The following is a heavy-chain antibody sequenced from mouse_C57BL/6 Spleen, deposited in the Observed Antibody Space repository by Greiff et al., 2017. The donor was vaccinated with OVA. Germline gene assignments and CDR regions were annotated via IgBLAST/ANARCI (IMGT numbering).Heavy chain of an antibody. Sequence: DVMLVESGGGLVQPGGSLKLSCAASGFTFSDYYMYWVRQTPEKRLEWVAYISNGGGSTYYPDTVKGRFTISRDNAKNTLYLQMSRLKSEDTAMYYCARHYYDSSWYFDVWGTGTTVTVSS. D-gene: IGHD1-1*01. CDR2: ISNGGGST. V-gene: IGHV5-12*01. CDR3: ARHYYDSSWYFDV. J-gene: IGHJ1*03. CDR1: GFTFSDYY.